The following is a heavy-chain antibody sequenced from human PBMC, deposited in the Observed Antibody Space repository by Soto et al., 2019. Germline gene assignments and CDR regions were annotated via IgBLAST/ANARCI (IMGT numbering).Heavy chain of an antibody. CDR2: INPSGGST. D-gene: IGHD2-15*01. CDR3: ARQYCGGGSCYTLDY. CDR1: GYTFTSYF. V-gene: IGHV1-46*01. J-gene: IGHJ4*02. Sequence: ASVKVSCKASGYTFTSYFMHWVRQAPGQGLEWMGIINPSGGSTSYAQKFQGRVTMTRDTSTSTVYMELSSLRSEDTAVYYCARQYCGGGSCYTLDYWGQGTLVTSPQ.